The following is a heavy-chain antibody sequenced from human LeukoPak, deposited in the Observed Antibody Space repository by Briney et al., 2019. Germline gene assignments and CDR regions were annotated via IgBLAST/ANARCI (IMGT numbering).Heavy chain of an antibody. J-gene: IGHJ4*02. V-gene: IGHV4-59*02. CDR2: IYYSGGT. Sequence: PPETLSLTCTVSGGSVSSYYWSWIRQPPGKGLECIGYIYYSGGTNYNPSLKSRVTISVDTSKNQFSLKLSSVTAADTAVYYCARGVATIPFYYFDYWGQGTLVTVSS. CDR1: GGSVSSYY. D-gene: IGHD5-12*01. CDR3: ARGVATIPFYYFDY.